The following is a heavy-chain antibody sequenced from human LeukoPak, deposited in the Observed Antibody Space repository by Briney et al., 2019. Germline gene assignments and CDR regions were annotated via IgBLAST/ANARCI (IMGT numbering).Heavy chain of an antibody. CDR1: GGSFSGYY. CDR2: INHSGST. Sequence: ETLSLTCAVYGGSFSGYYWSWIRQPPGKGLEWIGEINHSGSTNYNPSLKSRVTISVDTSKNQFSLKLSSVTAADTAVYYCASYGSEPNTYNWFDPWGQGTLVTVSS. CDR3: ASYGSEPNTYNWFDP. V-gene: IGHV4-34*01. D-gene: IGHD1-14*01. J-gene: IGHJ5*02.